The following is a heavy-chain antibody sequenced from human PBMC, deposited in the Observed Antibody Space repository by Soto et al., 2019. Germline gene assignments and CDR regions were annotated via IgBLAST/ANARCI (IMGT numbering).Heavy chain of an antibody. CDR3: ARFNKGGTYYYDSSGYGTDGMDV. J-gene: IGHJ6*02. CDR1: GYSFTSYW. V-gene: IGHV5-10-1*01. Sequence: RGESLKISCKGSGYSFTSYWISWVRQMPGKGLEWMGRIDPSDSYTNYSPSFQGHVTISADKSISTAYLQWSSLKASDTAMYYCARFNKGGTYYYDSSGYGTDGMDVWGQGTTVTVSS. D-gene: IGHD3-22*01. CDR2: IDPSDSYT.